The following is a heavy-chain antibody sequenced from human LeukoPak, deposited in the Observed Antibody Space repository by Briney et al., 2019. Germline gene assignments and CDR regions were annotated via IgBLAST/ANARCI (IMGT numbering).Heavy chain of an antibody. Sequence: GRSLRPSCAASGFTFSSYAMHWVRQAPGKGLEWVAVISYDGRNKYYAESVKGRITISRDNSKNTLYLQMNSLRAEDTAVYYCAKDRWHQLVSYPHHYWGQGTLVSVSS. CDR1: GFTFSSYA. CDR3: AKDRWHQLVSYPHHY. J-gene: IGHJ4*02. V-gene: IGHV3-30*18. D-gene: IGHD6-13*01. CDR2: ISYDGRNK.